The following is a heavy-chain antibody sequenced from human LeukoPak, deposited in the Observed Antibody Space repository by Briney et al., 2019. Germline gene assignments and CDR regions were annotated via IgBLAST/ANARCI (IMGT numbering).Heavy chain of an antibody. Sequence: GRSLRLSCAASGFTFNDYAMHWVRQAPGKGLEWVSGISSNSGNIDYADSVKGRFTISRDNAKNSLYLQMNSLRAEDTALYYCAKAYSRFLGFDGMDVWGQGTTVTVSS. D-gene: IGHD3-3*01. CDR2: ISSNSGNI. J-gene: IGHJ6*02. V-gene: IGHV3-9*01. CDR1: GFTFNDYA. CDR3: AKAYSRFLGFDGMDV.